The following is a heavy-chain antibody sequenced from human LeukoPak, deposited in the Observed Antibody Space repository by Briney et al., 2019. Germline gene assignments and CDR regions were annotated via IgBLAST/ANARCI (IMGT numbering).Heavy chain of an antibody. CDR3: ARESEGKWELLSSQLNWFDP. J-gene: IGHJ5*02. CDR1: GYTFTSYY. V-gene: IGHV1-46*01. CDR2: INPSGGST. D-gene: IGHD1-26*01. Sequence: ASVKVSCKASGYTFTSYYMHWVRQAPGQGLEWMGIINPSGGSTSYAQKFQGRVTMTRDTSTSTVYMELSSLRSEDTAVYYCARESEGKWELLSSQLNWFDPWGQGTQVTVSS.